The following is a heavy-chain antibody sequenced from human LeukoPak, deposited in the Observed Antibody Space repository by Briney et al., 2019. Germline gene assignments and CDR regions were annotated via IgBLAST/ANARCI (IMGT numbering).Heavy chain of an antibody. J-gene: IGHJ4*02. CDR3: ARIPDVSGWPFDY. V-gene: IGHV4-59*01. CDR2: IRYSGRT. CDR1: DGSINSDF. D-gene: IGHD6-19*01. Sequence: PSETLSLTCTASDGSINSDFWTWIRQPPGKGLEWLGYIRYSGRTSYNPSLKSRVTISIDTSKNLFSLKLRSVTTADTAIYYCARIPDVSGWPFDYWGQGTLVTVSS.